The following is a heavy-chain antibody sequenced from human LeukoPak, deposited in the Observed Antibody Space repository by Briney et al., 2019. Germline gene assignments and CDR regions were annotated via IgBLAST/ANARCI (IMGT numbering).Heavy chain of an antibody. V-gene: IGHV1-69*04. CDR2: IIPILGIA. CDR3: ARSYGFNYFDY. CDR1: GGTFSSYA. D-gene: IGHD5-18*01. J-gene: IGHJ4*02. Sequence: SVKVSCKASGGTFSSYAISWVRQAPGQGLEWMGRIIPILGIADYAQKFQGRVTITADKSTSTAYMELSSLRSEDTAVYYCARSYGFNYFDYWGQGTLVTVSS.